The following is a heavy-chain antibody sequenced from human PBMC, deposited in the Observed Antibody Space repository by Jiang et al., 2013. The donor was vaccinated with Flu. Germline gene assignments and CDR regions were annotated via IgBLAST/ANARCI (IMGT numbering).Heavy chain of an antibody. CDR2: TYFRSKWYD. CDR1: GDSVSSNSAA. Sequence: SLTCAISGDSVSSNSAAWTWIRQSPSRGLEWLGRTYFRSKWYDDYAPSVASRLTIILDTSKNQFSLQMSSVTPEDTAVYYCARGLYSGNYYYHDYWGQGTLVTVSS. D-gene: IGHD1-26*01. V-gene: IGHV6-1*01. CDR3: ARGLYSGNYYYHDY. J-gene: IGHJ4*02.